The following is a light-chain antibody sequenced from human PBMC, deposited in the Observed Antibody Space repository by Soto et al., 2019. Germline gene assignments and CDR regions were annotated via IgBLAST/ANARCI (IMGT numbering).Light chain of an antibody. CDR2: EVT. CDR3: GSKAGSNKHVV. Sequence: QSALTQPPSASGSPGQSVTISCAGSSSDIGASNSVSWYQQHPGKAPKLLISEVTKRPSGVPDRFSGSKSGNTASLTVSGLQADDEADYYCGSKAGSNKHVVFGGGTK. V-gene: IGLV2-8*01. J-gene: IGLJ2*01. CDR1: SSDIGASNS.